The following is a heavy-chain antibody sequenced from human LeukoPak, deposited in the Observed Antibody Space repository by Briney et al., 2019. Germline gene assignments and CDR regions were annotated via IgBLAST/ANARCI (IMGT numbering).Heavy chain of an antibody. CDR2: VTWDGST. J-gene: IGHJ6*03. CDR1: GFTFNDYV. V-gene: IGHV3-43D*03. Sequence: GGSLRLSCAASGFTFNDYVMHWVRQVPGKGLEWVSIVTWDGSTYYADSVKGRFTISRDNSKKSLYLQMNSLRAEDTALYYCVKQMLDYYYMDVWGKGTTVTVSS. CDR3: VKQMLDYYYMDV. D-gene: IGHD3-10*02.